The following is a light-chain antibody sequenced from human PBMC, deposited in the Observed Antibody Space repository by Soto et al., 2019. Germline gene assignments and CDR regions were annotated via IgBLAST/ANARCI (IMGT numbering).Light chain of an antibody. V-gene: IGLV2-11*01. Sequence: QYALTQPRSVSGSPGQSVTISCTGTSSDVGGYNYVSWYQQHPGKAPKLMIYDVSKRPSGVPDRFSGSKSGNTASLTISGLQAEDEADYYCCSYAGSYTLVLGGGTKLTVL. CDR2: DVS. CDR1: SSDVGGYNY. J-gene: IGLJ2*01. CDR3: CSYAGSYTLV.